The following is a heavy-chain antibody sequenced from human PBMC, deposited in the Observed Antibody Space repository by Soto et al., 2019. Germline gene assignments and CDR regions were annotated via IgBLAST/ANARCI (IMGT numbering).Heavy chain of an antibody. V-gene: IGHV1-3*01. CDR1: GYTFTSYA. D-gene: IGHD3-16*02. CDR2: INAGNGNT. J-gene: IGHJ4*02. CDR3: ARSRGRSLFGYFDY. Sequence: ASVKVSCKASGYTFTSYAMHWVRQAPGQRLEWMGWINAGNGNTKYSQKFQGRVTITRDTSASTAYMELSSLRSEDTAVYYCARSRGRSLFGYFDYWGQRTLVTVSS.